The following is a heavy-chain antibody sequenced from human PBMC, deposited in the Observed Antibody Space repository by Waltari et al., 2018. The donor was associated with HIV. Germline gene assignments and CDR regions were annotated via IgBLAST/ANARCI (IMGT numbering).Heavy chain of an antibody. CDR1: GYTFINYY. CDR2: INPNNGDT. V-gene: IGHV1-2*06. CDR3: VRGYCGGDCAPGGY. D-gene: IGHD2-21*01. Sequence: QIQLVQSGAEAREPGASVKLSCKASGYTFINYYIHWLRQAPGQGLEWMGRINPNNGDTVYVEGFLGRVTMTRDTSISTVYLELGRLSFDDSAVYFCVRGYCGGDCAPGGYWGQGALVTVSS. J-gene: IGHJ4*02.